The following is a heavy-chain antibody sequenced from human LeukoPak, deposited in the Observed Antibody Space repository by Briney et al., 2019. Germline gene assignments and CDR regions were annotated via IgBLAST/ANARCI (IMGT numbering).Heavy chain of an antibody. J-gene: IGHJ3*02. CDR1: GFTFSSYS. CDR2: ISSSSSYI. D-gene: IGHD3-9*01. CDR3: ARDRGLRYFDWLFDAFDI. V-gene: IGHV3-21*01. Sequence: GGSLRLSCAASGFTFSSYSMNWVRQAPGKGLEWVSSISSSSSYIYYADSVKGRFTISRDNAKNSLYLQMNSLRAEDTAVYYCARDRGLRYFDWLFDAFDIWGQGTMVTASS.